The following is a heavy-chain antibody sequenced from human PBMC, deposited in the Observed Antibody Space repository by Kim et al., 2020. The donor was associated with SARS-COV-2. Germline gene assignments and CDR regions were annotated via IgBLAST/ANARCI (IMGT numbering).Heavy chain of an antibody. CDR1: GGSISSYY. V-gene: IGHV4-59*13. CDR2: IYYSGST. D-gene: IGHD3-3*01. Sequence: SETLSLTCTVSGGSISSYYWSWIRQPPGKGLEWIGYIYYSGSTNYNPSLKSRVTISVDTSKNQFSLKLSSVTAADTAVYYCARDFAGMDVWGQGTTVTVSS. J-gene: IGHJ6*02. CDR3: ARDFAGMDV.